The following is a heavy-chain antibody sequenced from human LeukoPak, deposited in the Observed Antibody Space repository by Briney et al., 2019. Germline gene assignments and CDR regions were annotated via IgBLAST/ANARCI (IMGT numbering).Heavy chain of an antibody. J-gene: IGHJ5*02. Sequence: GASVKVSCKASGGTFSSYAISWVRQAPGQGLEWMGWMNPNSGNTGYAQKFQGRVTMTRNTSISTAYMELSSLRSEDTAVYYCARPLRGVRNWFDPWGQGTLVTVSS. D-gene: IGHD3-10*01. CDR2: MNPNSGNT. CDR1: GGTFSSYA. V-gene: IGHV1-8*02. CDR3: ARPLRGVRNWFDP.